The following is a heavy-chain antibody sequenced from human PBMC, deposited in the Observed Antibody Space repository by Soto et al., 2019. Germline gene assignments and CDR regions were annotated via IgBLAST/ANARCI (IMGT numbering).Heavy chain of an antibody. CDR3: ARDPGDSYYYYGMDV. D-gene: IGHD4-17*01. CDR1: GGSISSGGYY. Sequence: SETLSLTCTVSGGSISSGGYYWSWIRQHPGKGLEWIGYIYYSGSTYYNPSLKSRVTISVDTSKNQFSLKLSSVTAADTAVYYCARDPGDSYYYYGMDVWGQGTTVTVSS. CDR2: IYYSGST. V-gene: IGHV4-31*03. J-gene: IGHJ6*02.